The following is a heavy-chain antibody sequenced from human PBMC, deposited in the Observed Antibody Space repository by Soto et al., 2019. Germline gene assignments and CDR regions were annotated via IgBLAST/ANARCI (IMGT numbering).Heavy chain of an antibody. CDR3: ARGSGWRWLPLDY. Sequence: DVQLVESGGGLVQPGGSLRLSCAASGFTVNTNYIRWVRQGPGKGLEWVSVIYSGGSTYNTDPVKGRFSISRDNFKNTVYLQMNNLLVEDTAVYYCARGSGWRWLPLDYWGQGTMVTVSS. CDR1: GFTVNTNY. J-gene: IGHJ4*02. CDR2: IYSGGST. V-gene: IGHV3-66*01. D-gene: IGHD2-21*01.